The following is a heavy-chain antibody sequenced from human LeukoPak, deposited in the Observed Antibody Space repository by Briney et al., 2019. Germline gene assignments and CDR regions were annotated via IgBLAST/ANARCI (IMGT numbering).Heavy chain of an antibody. D-gene: IGHD6-19*01. Sequence: SETLSLTCTVSGGSISSYYWSWVRQPPGKGLEWIGYIYYSGSTNYNPSLKSRVTISVDTSKNQFSLKLSSVTAADTAVYYCARVAVAGSFDYWGQGTLVTVSS. CDR3: ARVAVAGSFDY. CDR1: GGSISSYY. V-gene: IGHV4-59*01. CDR2: IYYSGST. J-gene: IGHJ4*02.